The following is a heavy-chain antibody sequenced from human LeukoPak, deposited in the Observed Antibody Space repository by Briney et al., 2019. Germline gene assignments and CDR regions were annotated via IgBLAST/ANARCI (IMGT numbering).Heavy chain of an antibody. J-gene: IGHJ4*02. CDR3: ARGYSGYYY. CDR2: VYHVGTT. CDR1: GYPICSGYY. V-gene: IGHV4-38-2*02. D-gene: IGHD5-12*01. Sequence: SETLSLTCSVSGYPICSGYYWGWIRPPPGKGLEWIGVYHVGTTDYNPSLKSRVTISVDTYKNQFSLKLSSVTAADTAVYYCARGYSGYYYWGQGTLVTVSS.